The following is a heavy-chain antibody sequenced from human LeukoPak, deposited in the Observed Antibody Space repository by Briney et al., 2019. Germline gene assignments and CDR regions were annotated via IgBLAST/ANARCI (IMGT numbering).Heavy chain of an antibody. D-gene: IGHD3-22*01. CDR1: GFTFDDYA. CDR2: ISWNSGSI. CDR3: AKAYYYDSSGLWFDP. Sequence: PGRSLRLSCAASGFTFDDYAMHWVRQAPGKGLEWVSGISWNSGSIGYADSVKGRFTISRDNAKNSLYLQMNSLRAEDTALYYCAKAYYYDSSGLWFDPWGQGTLVTVSS. V-gene: IGHV3-9*01. J-gene: IGHJ5*02.